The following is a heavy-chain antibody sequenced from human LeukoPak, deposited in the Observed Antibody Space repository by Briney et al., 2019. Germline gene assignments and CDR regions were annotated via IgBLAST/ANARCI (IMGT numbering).Heavy chain of an antibody. CDR1: GFIFSGYA. CDR2: ITATGDT. J-gene: IGHJ3*02. CDR3: AKTIFGVTHAFDI. D-gene: IGHD3-3*01. V-gene: IGHV3-23*01. Sequence: GGSLRLSCAASGFIFSGYAFSWVRQAPGRGLEWVSAITATGDTYYADSVKGRFTISRDNSKNTLYLQMNSLRAEDTAVYYCAKTIFGVTHAFDIWGQGTMVTVSS.